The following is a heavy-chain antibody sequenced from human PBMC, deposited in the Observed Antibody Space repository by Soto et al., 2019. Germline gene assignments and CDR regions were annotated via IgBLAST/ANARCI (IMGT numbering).Heavy chain of an antibody. CDR2: IYYSGST. CDR3: ARVLRFLEWLSTSYWLDP. V-gene: IGHV4-59*01. Sequence: ETLSLTCTVSGGSISSYYWSWIRQPPGKGLEWIGYIYYSGSTNYNPSLKSRVTISVDTSKNQFSLKLSSVTAADTAVYYCARVLRFLEWLSTSYWLDPWGQGTLVTVSS. D-gene: IGHD3-3*01. J-gene: IGHJ5*02. CDR1: GGSISSYY.